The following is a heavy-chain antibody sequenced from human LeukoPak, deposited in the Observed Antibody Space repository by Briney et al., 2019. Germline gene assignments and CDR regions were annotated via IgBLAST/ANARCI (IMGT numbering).Heavy chain of an antibody. V-gene: IGHV1-2*02. Sequence: ASVKVSCKACGYTFTGYYMHWVRQAPGQGLEWMGWINPNSGGTNYAQKFQGRVTMTRDTSISTAYMELSRLRSDDTAVYYCARLTYYYGSGILPWGQGTLVTVSS. J-gene: IGHJ4*02. CDR1: GYTFTGYY. CDR3: ARLTYYYGSGILP. D-gene: IGHD3-10*01. CDR2: INPNSGGT.